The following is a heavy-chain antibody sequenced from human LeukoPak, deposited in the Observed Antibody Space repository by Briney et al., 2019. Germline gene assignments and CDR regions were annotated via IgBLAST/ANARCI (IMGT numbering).Heavy chain of an antibody. CDR3: AKEWDFRTLDY. J-gene: IGHJ4*02. CDR2: ISYDGSNK. V-gene: IGHV3-30*18. CDR1: GFTFSSYG. D-gene: IGHD1-26*01. Sequence: GGSLRLSCAASGFTFSSYGMHWVRQAPGKGLEWVAVISYDGSNKYYADSVKGRFTISRGNSKNTLYLQMNSLRAEDTAVYYCAKEWDFRTLDYWGQGTLVTVSS.